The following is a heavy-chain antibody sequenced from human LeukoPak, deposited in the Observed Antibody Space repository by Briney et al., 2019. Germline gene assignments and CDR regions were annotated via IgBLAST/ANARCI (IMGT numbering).Heavy chain of an antibody. J-gene: IGHJ4*02. CDR2: ISYDGNYQ. CDR1: GFTFSNYS. D-gene: IGHD6-13*01. Sequence: GGSLRLSCAASGFTFSNYSIHWVRQAPGKGPEWVAVISYDGNYQYYAESVKGRFTVSRDNSKNTVYLQMDSLRAEDTAVYYCAKGVAAGTWGTSFDFWGQGTLVTVSS. V-gene: IGHV3-30*01. CDR3: AKGVAAGTWGTSFDF.